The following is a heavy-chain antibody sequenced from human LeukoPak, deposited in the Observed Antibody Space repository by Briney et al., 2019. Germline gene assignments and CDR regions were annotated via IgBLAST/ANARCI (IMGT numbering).Heavy chain of an antibody. J-gene: IGHJ4*02. D-gene: IGHD6-13*01. CDR3: ASDSYSSIGYF. CDR1: GGSFTGYY. Sequence: PSETLSLSCVMYGGSFTGYYWSWLRQSPGKGLEWVGEISPRGTKYNPSLKSRVTISLDTTKNQFSLILSSVTAADAAVYVCASDSYSSIGYFWSEGTLVTDSS. V-gene: IGHV4-34*01. CDR2: ISPRGT.